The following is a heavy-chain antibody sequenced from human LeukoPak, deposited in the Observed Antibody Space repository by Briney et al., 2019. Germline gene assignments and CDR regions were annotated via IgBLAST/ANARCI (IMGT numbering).Heavy chain of an antibody. J-gene: IGHJ4*02. CDR1: GGSISSGPYY. D-gene: IGHD3-22*01. Sequence: SETLSLTCTVSGGSISSGPYYWGWIRQPPGKGLEWIGNIYYGENTYYNPSLKSRVTISIDTSKNQLYLKLSSLTAADTAVYYCARRDDSSGYHKIFDYWGPGTLVTVSS. V-gene: IGHV4-39*01. CDR2: IYYGENT. CDR3: ARRDDSSGYHKIFDY.